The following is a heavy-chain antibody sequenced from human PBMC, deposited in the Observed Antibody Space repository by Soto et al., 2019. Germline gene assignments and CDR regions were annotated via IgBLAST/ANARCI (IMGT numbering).Heavy chain of an antibody. Sequence: SETLSLTCTVSGGSIRNVYWSWIRQPPGKRLEWIGFIFHSGNAKYNPALKSRVTISVDTSKNQFSLSLDSVTAADTTVYFCARAHAPTLPFDYWGLGTLVTVSS. V-gene: IGHV4-59*01. D-gene: IGHD2-15*01. CDR3: ARAHAPTLPFDY. CDR2: IFHSGNA. J-gene: IGHJ4*02. CDR1: GGSIRNVY.